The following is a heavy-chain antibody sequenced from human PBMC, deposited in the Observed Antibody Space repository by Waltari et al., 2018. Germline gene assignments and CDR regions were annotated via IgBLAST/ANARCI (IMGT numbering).Heavy chain of an antibody. Sequence: EVQLVESGGGLVKPGGSLRLSCAAPGFTFSNAWMHWVRQAPGKGLEWVGRIKSKTDCGTTDYAAPVKGRFTISRDDSKNTLYLQMNSLKTEDTAVYYCTTIAAADSDYWGQGTLVTVSS. V-gene: IGHV3-15*01. J-gene: IGHJ4*02. CDR3: TTIAAADSDY. CDR2: IKSKTDCGTT. D-gene: IGHD6-13*01. CDR1: GFTFSNAW.